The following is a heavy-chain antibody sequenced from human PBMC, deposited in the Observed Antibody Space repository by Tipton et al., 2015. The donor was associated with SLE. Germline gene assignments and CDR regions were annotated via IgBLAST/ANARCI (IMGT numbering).Heavy chain of an antibody. Sequence: TLSLTCTVSGGSISSGGYYWSWIRQHPGKGLEWIGYIFDSGTTYYNPSLNGRLTISLHMSKKQFSLNLSSVAAADTAVYYCARYYYDCTGECLFDSWGQGTLVTVSS. D-gene: IGHD3-22*01. V-gene: IGHV4-31*03. CDR3: ARYYYDCTGECLFDS. CDR2: IFDSGTT. J-gene: IGHJ4*02. CDR1: GGSISSGGYY.